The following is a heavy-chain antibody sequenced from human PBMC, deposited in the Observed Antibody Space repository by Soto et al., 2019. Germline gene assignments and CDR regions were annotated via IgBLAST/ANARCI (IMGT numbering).Heavy chain of an antibody. CDR1: GGTFSSYA. J-gene: IGHJ4*02. CDR2: IIPIFGTA. D-gene: IGHD2-2*01. V-gene: IGHV1-69*06. Sequence: QVQLVQSGAEVKKPGSSVKVSCKASGGTFSSYAISWVRQAPGQGLEWMGGIIPIFGTANYAQKFQGRVTITAEKSTSTAYMELSSLRSEDTAVYYCARDQIHYTSWPNGASPGLGYWGQGTLVTVSS. CDR3: ARDQIHYTSWPNGASPGLGY.